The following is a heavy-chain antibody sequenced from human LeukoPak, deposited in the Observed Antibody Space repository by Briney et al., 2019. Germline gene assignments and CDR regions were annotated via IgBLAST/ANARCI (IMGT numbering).Heavy chain of an antibody. D-gene: IGHD3-10*01. CDR3: ARGVLF. J-gene: IGHJ4*02. CDR2: IYHSGST. Sequence: SETLSLTCTVSGYSISTSSAYRWGWIRLPPGKGLEWSGSIYHSGSTDYNPSLKSRVTMSVDTSKNQFSLSLSSVTAADTAAYYCARGVLFWGQGMLVTVSS. V-gene: IGHV4-38-2*02. CDR1: GYSISTSSAYR.